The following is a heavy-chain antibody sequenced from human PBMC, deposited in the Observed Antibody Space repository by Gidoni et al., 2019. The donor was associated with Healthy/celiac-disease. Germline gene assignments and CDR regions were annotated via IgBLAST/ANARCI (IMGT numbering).Heavy chain of an antibody. CDR3: AKGRSGYDPYYYYYMDV. Sequence: EVQLVESGGGLVQPGGSLRLSCAASGFTFSSYAMSWVRQAPGKGLEWVSAISGSGGSTYYADSVKGRFTISRDNSKNTLYLQMNSLRAEDTAVYYCAKGRSGYDPYYYYYMDVWGKGTTVTVSS. V-gene: IGHV3-23*04. J-gene: IGHJ6*03. CDR2: ISGSGGST. CDR1: GFTFSSYA. D-gene: IGHD5-12*01.